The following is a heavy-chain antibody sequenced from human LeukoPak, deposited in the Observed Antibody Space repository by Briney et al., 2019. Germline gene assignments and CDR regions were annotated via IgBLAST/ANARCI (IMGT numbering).Heavy chain of an antibody. CDR3: ARTYIVVVPAAMDHYYYMDV. Sequence: PSEALSLTCTVSGGSISSYYWSWIRQPPGKGLEWIGYIYYSGSTNYNPSPKSRVTISVDTSKNQFSLKLSSVTAADTAVYYCARTYIVVVPAAMDHYYYMDVWGKGTTVTVSS. CDR1: GGSISSYY. J-gene: IGHJ6*03. CDR2: IYYSGST. D-gene: IGHD2-2*01. V-gene: IGHV4-59*01.